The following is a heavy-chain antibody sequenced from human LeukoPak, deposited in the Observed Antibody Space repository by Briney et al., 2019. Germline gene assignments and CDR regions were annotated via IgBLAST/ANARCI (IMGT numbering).Heavy chain of an antibody. D-gene: IGHD2/OR15-2a*01. V-gene: IGHV1-2*06. CDR1: GYTFTSYG. CDR3: ARGSSMTSFDY. CDR2: INPNSGGT. Sequence: ASVKVSCKASGYTFTSYGISWVRQAPGQGLEWMGRINPNSGGTNYAQKFQGRVTMTRDTSISTAYMELSRLRSDDTAVYYCARGSSMTSFDYWGQGTLVTVSS. J-gene: IGHJ4*02.